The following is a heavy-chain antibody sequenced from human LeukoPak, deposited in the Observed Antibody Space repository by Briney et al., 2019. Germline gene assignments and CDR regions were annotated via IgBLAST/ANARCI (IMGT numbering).Heavy chain of an antibody. Sequence: SETLSLTCTVSGGSISSSSYYWGWIRQPPGKGLEWIGYIYYSGSTDYNSSLKSRVTISVDMSKNQFSLNLSSVTAADTAVYYCARASLILKGPQKLYYFDYWGQGTLVSVSS. CDR2: IYYSGST. CDR1: GGSISSSSYY. J-gene: IGHJ4*02. V-gene: IGHV4-61*05. D-gene: IGHD3/OR15-3a*01. CDR3: ARASLILKGPQKLYYFDY.